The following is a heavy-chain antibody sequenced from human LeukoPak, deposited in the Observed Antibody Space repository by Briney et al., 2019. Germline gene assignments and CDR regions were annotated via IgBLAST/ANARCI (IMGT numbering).Heavy chain of an antibody. J-gene: IGHJ3*01. V-gene: IGHV3-74*01. CDR3: ATDAGHAFSF. Sequence: PGGSLRLSCAASGFTFSTAWMHWVRQAPGKGLVWVSRIYSDGSSTTHADSVKGRFTISRDNAKNKLYLQMNSLRAEDTAVYYCATDAGHAFSFWGQGTMVTVSS. CDR1: GFTFSTAW. CDR2: IYSDGSST.